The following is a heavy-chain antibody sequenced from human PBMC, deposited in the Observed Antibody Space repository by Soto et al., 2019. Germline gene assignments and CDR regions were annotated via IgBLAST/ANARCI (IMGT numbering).Heavy chain of an antibody. CDR2: IRKNGSTK. J-gene: IGHJ6*03. CDR3: ARVSGSGRNYYYYYYMDV. D-gene: IGHD3-10*01. CDR1: GFTFSSYW. Sequence: GGSLRLSCAASGFTFSSYWMNWVRQAPGKGLEWVATIRKNGSTKYYVDSVKGRFTISRDNAKNSLYLQMNSLRAEDTAVYYCARVSGSGRNYYYYYYMDVWGKGTTVTVSS. V-gene: IGHV3-7*03.